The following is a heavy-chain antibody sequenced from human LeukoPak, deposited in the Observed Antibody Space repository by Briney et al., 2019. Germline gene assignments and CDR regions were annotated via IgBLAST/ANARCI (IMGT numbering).Heavy chain of an antibody. Sequence: GESLKISCKGSGYSFTSYWIGWVRQMPGKGLEWMGSIYPGDSDTRYSPSFQGQVTISADKSISTAYLQWSSLKASDTAMYYCARQLYCSSTSCYGWFDPWGQGTLVTVSS. V-gene: IGHV5-51*01. J-gene: IGHJ5*02. CDR1: GYSFTSYW. CDR2: IYPGDSDT. D-gene: IGHD2-2*01. CDR3: ARQLYCSSTSCYGWFDP.